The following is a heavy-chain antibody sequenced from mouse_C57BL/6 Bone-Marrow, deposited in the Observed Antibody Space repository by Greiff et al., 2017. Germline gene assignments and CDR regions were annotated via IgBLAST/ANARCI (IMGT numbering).Heavy chain of an antibody. CDR2: MHPNGGSP. J-gene: IGHJ4*01. V-gene: IGHV1-64*01. Sequence: QVQLQQPGAGLVQPGASVKLSCTASGFTFTNYWMHWVQQRPGQGLEWIGMMHPNGGSPDYNDKFKSEATLSVDKSSRTAFMKLSSLTSEDSAVYCCARSYDYDDYTMDYWGQGTSVTVSS. D-gene: IGHD2-4*01. CDR1: GFTFTNYW. CDR3: ARSYDYDDYTMDY.